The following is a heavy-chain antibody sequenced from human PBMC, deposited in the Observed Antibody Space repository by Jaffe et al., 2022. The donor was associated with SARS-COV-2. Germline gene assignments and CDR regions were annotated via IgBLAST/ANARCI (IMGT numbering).Heavy chain of an antibody. CDR1: GGSISSYY. J-gene: IGHJ4*02. V-gene: IGHV4-59*01. CDR2: IYYSGST. Sequence: QVQLQESGPGLVKPSETLSLTCTVSGGSISSYYWSWIRQPPGKGLEWIGYIYYSGSTNYNPSLKSRVTISVDTSKNQFSLKLSSVTAADTAVYYCAREERGLQGFDYWGQGTLVTVSS. D-gene: IGHD5-12*01. CDR3: AREERGLQGFDY.